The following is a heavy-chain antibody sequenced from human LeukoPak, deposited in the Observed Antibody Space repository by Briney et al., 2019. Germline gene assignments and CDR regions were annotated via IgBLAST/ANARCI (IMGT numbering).Heavy chain of an antibody. V-gene: IGHV1-69*01. CDR3: ARESGSYPDAFDI. CDR1: GGTFTSYA. J-gene: IGHJ3*02. Sequence: SVKVSCKASGGTFTSYAISWVRQAPGQGIEWMGGIIPIFGTANYAQKFQGRGTITADESTSTAYMELSSLRSEDTAVYYCARESGSYPDAFDIWGQGTMVTVSS. D-gene: IGHD1-26*01. CDR2: IIPIFGTA.